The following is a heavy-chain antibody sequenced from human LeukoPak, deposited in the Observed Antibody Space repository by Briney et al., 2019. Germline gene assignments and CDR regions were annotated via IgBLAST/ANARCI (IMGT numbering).Heavy chain of an antibody. CDR1: GGSISSYF. CDR2: IYYSGST. D-gene: IGHD3-22*01. J-gene: IGHJ3*02. CDR3: ARAPPRYSDNNGDDAFDI. Sequence: PSETLSLTCTVSGGSISSYFWNWIRQPPGKGLEWIGYIYYSGSTNYNPSLKSRVTISVDTSKNQFSLKLSSVTAADTAVYFCARAPPRYSDNNGDDAFDIWGQGTMVTVSS. V-gene: IGHV4-59*01.